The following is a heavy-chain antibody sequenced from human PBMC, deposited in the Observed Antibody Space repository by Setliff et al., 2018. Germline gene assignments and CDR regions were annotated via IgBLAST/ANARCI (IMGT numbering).Heavy chain of an antibody. J-gene: IGHJ4*02. Sequence: LSLTCTVSGDSISNYYWNWIRQPAGKGLEWIGRIYVTESTKYNPSLKSRFTLSIDTSKNQFSLKLSSVTAADAALYYFAASRAYTGAVEEWFLPKTFDFWGQGSPVTVSS. CDR2: IYVTEST. CDR1: GDSISNYY. CDR3: AASRAYTGAVEEWFLPKTFDF. D-gene: IGHD3-10*01. V-gene: IGHV4-4*07.